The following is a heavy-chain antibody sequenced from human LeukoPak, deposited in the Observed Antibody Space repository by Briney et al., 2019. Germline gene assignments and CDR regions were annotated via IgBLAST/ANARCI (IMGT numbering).Heavy chain of an antibody. CDR2: ISSSSSYI. V-gene: IGHV3-21*01. J-gene: IGHJ4*02. Sequence: PGGSLGLSCAASGFTFSSYSMNWVRQAPGKGLEWVSSISSSSSYIYYADSVKGRFTISRDNAKNSLYLQMNSLRAEDTAVYYCARGLSSGWYTETYYFDYWGQGTLVTVSS. D-gene: IGHD6-19*01. CDR1: GFTFSSYS. CDR3: ARGLSSGWYTETYYFDY.